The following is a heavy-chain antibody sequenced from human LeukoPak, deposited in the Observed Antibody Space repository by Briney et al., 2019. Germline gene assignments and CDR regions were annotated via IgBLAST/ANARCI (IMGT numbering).Heavy chain of an antibody. CDR3: ARAASSWYANHFDY. J-gene: IGHJ4*02. D-gene: IGHD6-13*01. CDR1: VGSTSGSSYY. CDR2: IYYSEST. V-gene: IGHV4-39*01. Sequence: PSETPSLTRTVSVGSTSGSSYYWGSIRQPPRKGLEWIGRIYYSESTYYNPSLKSRVTISVDTSKNQFSLKLSSVTAADTTVYYCARAASSWYANHFDYWGQGTLVTVSS.